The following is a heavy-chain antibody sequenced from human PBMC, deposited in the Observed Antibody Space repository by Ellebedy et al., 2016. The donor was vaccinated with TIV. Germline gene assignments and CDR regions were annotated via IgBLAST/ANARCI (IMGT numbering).Heavy chain of an antibody. CDR2: IFTSDVT. V-gene: IGHV3-53*01. J-gene: IGHJ4*02. Sequence: PGGSLRLSCAASGFAVNGYYITWVLQAPGKGLDWVSVIFTSDVTSYTDSVRGRFTISRDTYKNTVNLQMNSLRVEDTAIYYCAVVDFCWGQGTLVTVSS. CDR1: GFAVNGYY. CDR3: AVVDFC. D-gene: IGHD2-15*01.